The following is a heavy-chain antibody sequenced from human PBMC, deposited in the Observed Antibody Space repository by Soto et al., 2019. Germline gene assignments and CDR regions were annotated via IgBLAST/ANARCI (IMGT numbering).Heavy chain of an antibody. CDR1: GGSISSSSYY. D-gene: IGHD6-13*01. V-gene: IGHV4-39*01. CDR3: AISSSWFIYYYYYGMDV. CDR2: IYYSGST. J-gene: IGHJ6*02. Sequence: QLQLQESGPGLVKPSETLSLTCTVSGGSISSSSYYWGWIRQPPGKGLEWIGSIYYSGSTYYNPSLQSRVTLPVDTSQNQFSLKMSSLTAADTAVYYCAISSSWFIYYYYYGMDVWGQGTTVTVSS.